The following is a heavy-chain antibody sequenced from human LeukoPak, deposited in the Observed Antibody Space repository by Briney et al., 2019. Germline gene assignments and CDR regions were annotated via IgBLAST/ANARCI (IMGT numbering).Heavy chain of an antibody. CDR1: GYTFTSYG. J-gene: IGHJ4*02. V-gene: IGHV1-18*01. D-gene: IGHD3-10*01. CDR3: ARDSVDGSGTYYNDSPDY. Sequence: GASVTVSSKASGYTFTSYGISWVRQAPGQGLEWMAWINAYNGNTDYAQNPRGRVTMTTDTSTSTAYMELRSLSSDDTAVYYCARDSVDGSGTYYNDSPDYWGQGTLVTVSS. CDR2: INAYNGNT.